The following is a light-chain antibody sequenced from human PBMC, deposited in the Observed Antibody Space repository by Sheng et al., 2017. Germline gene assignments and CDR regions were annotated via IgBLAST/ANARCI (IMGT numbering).Light chain of an antibody. J-gene: IGLJ2*01. CDR3: SSYTSTSTV. CDR1: SSDIGSYNY. CDR2: DVT. V-gene: IGLV2-14*03. Sequence: QSALTQPASVSGSPGQSITISCTGTSSDIGSYNYVSWYQQHPGKAPKLMIYDVTDRPSGVSNRFSGSKSGNTASLIISGLQAEDEADYYCSSYTSTSTVFGGGTKLTVL.